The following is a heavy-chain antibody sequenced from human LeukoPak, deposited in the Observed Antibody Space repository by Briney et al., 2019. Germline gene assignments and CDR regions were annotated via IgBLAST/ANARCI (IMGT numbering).Heavy chain of an antibody. CDR2: INSDGSST. CDR3: ARVAHCSGGSCYSSSAFDI. J-gene: IGHJ3*02. D-gene: IGHD2-15*01. Sequence: GGSLRLSCAASGFIFSSYWMHWVRQAPGKGLVWVSRINSDGSSTSYADSVKGRFTIYRDNAKNTLYLQMNSLRAEDTAVYYCARVAHCSGGSCYSSSAFDIWGQGTMVTVSS. V-gene: IGHV3-74*01. CDR1: GFIFSSYW.